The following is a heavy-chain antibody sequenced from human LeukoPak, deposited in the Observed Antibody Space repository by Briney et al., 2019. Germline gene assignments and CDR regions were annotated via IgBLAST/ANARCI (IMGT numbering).Heavy chain of an antibody. J-gene: IGHJ6*02. CDR1: GFNFINYG. CDR3: AKDRHSGSYYIGYYYYGMDV. D-gene: IGHD1-26*01. CDR2: ISYDGSKK. V-gene: IGHV3-30*18. Sequence: PGGSLRLSCAASGFNFINYGIHWVRQAPGRGLEWLAVISYDGSKKYYADSVKGRFSISRDNFNNTLYLQMNSLRPEDTAVYYCAKDRHSGSYYIGYYYYGMDVWGQGTTVTVSS.